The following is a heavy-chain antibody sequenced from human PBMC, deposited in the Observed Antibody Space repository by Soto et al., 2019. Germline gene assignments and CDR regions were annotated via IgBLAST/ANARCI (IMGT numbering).Heavy chain of an antibody. V-gene: IGHV3-30-3*01. CDR1: GFTFSSYA. CDR2: ISYDGSNK. CDR3: XXXXXXXXXXXXXXXXXXDV. J-gene: IGHJ6*02. Sequence: QVQLVESGGGVVQPGRSLRLSCAASGFTFSSYAMHWVRQAPGKGLEWVAVISYDGSNKYYADSVKGRFTISRDNSKNTXYXXMNSLRAEDTAVYYXXXXXXXXXXXXXXXXXXXDVWGQGTTVTVSS.